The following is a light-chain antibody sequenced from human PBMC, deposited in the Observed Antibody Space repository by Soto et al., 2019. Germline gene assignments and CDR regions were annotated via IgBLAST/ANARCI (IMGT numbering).Light chain of an antibody. J-gene: IGLJ2*01. CDR3: RSYAGSNIWV. CDR1: SSDVGGYNY. Sequence: QSALTQPPSASGSPGQSVTISCTGTSSDVGGYNYVSWYQQHPGKAPKLMISEVTKRPSGVPDRFFGSKSGNTASLTVSGLQAEDEADYYCRSYAGSNIWVFGGGTKLTVL. V-gene: IGLV2-8*01. CDR2: EVT.